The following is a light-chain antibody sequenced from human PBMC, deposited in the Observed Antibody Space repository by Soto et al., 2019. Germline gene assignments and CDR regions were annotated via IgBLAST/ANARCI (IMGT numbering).Light chain of an antibody. CDR3: QKYDQWPIT. CDR2: GAS. Sequence: VMTQSPATLAISPGAGATLSCWASQPVSDKLAWYQQKPGQAPRLLIYGASARALGIPARSSGSGSGTEFSFTVTSLQSEDFAVYYCQKYDQWPITVGQGTRLAIK. J-gene: IGKJ5*01. V-gene: IGKV3-15*01. CDR1: QPVSDK.